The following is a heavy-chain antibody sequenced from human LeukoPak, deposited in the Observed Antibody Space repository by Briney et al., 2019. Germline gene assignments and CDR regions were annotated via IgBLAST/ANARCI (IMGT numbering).Heavy chain of an antibody. J-gene: IGHJ6*02. Sequence: GGSLRLSCAASGFTFSSYSMNWVRQAPGKGLEWVSSISSSSSYIYYADSVKGRFTISRDNAKNSLCLQMNSLRAEDTAVYYCARDLRQEYYGMDVWGQGTTVTVSS. D-gene: IGHD5/OR15-5a*01. CDR3: ARDLRQEYYGMDV. CDR2: ISSSSSYI. V-gene: IGHV3-21*01. CDR1: GFTFSSYS.